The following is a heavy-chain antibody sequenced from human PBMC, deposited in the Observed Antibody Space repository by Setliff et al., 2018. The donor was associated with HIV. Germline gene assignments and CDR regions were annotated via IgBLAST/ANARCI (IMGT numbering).Heavy chain of an antibody. Sequence: GGSLRLSCVASGFTFRNYGMHWVRQAPGKGLEWVALIWNDGSSKFYGDSVKGRFTISRDNSKNTVYLQMNSLRVEGTAVYYCARELYREWDYWGQGTLVTVSS. CDR1: GFTFRNYG. V-gene: IGHV3-30*02. CDR2: IWNDGSSK. CDR3: ARELYREWDY. J-gene: IGHJ4*02. D-gene: IGHD3-16*02.